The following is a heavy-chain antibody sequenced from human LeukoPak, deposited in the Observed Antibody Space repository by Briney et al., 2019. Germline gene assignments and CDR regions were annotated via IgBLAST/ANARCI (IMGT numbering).Heavy chain of an antibody. CDR2: ISGSGGST. CDR1: GFTFSSYA. CDR3: ATEYNYYDSSGYLDY. D-gene: IGHD3-22*01. J-gene: IGHJ4*02. V-gene: IGHV3-23*01. Sequence: GGSLRLSWAASGFTFSSYAMGWVRRAPGKGLEWVSAISGSGGSTYYADSVKGRFTISRDNSKNTLYLQMNSLRAEDTAVYYCATEYNYYDSSGYLDYWGQGTLVTVSS.